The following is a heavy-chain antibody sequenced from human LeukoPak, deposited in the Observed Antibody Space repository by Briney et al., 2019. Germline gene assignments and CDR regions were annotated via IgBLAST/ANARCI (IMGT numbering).Heavy chain of an antibody. CDR1: GGSISSGAYY. CDR3: AKAFIPDYGDYEVEGFDY. J-gene: IGHJ4*02. D-gene: IGHD4-17*01. Sequence: SQTLSLTCTVCGGSISSGAYYWSWIRQHPGKGLEWIGYIYYSGSTYYNPSLKSRLTMSLDTSKNQFSLRLSSVTAADTAVYDCAKAFIPDYGDYEVEGFDYWGQGTLVTVSS. CDR2: IYYSGST. V-gene: IGHV4-31*03.